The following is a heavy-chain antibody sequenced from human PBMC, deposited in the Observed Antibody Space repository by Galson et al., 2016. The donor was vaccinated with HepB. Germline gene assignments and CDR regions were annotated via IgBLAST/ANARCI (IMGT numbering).Heavy chain of an antibody. CDR2: ISTSGSLI. CDR1: DFMLSAYS. J-gene: IGHJ6*02. CDR3: ARDSGDYGDHYYGLDV. Sequence: SLRLSCAASDFMLSAYSMNWVRQAPGKGLEWISYISTSGSLIYYADSVQGRFTISRDNARNSLYLQMNSLRVEDTAVYYCARDSGDYGDHYYGLDVWGQGTTVTVSS. V-gene: IGHV3-48*04. D-gene: IGHD4-17*01.